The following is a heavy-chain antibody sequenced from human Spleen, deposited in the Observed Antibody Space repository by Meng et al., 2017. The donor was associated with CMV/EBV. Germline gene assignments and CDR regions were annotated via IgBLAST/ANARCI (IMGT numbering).Heavy chain of an antibody. CDR3: ARQDQLLSGGAFDV. V-gene: IGHV1-46*01. D-gene: IGHD2/OR15-2a*01. CDR1: GYSFSSYY. Sequence: ASVKVSCKASGYSFSSYYIHWVRQAPGQGLERVGTVNPRGGDTSNAQKFHGRVTMTRDTSTSTVYMELSSLRPEYTALYYCARQDQLLSGGAFDVWGQGTMVTVSS. CDR2: VNPRGGDT. J-gene: IGHJ3*01.